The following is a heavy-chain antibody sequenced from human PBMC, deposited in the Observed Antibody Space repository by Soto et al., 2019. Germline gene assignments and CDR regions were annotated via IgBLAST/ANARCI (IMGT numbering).Heavy chain of an antibody. J-gene: IGHJ4*02. D-gene: IGHD2-21*02. V-gene: IGHV1-3*01. CDR1: GYTFTSYA. CDR3: ARSIVVVTAADY. CDR2: INAGNGNT. Sequence: QVQLVQSGAEVKKPRASVKVSCKASGYTFTSYAMHWVRQAPGQRLEWMGWINAGNGNTKYSQKFQGRVTITRDTSASTAYMELSSLRSEDTAVYYCARSIVVVTAADYWGQGTLVTVSS.